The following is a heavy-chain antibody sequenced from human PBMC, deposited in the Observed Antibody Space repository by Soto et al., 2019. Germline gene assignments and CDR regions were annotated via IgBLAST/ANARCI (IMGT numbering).Heavy chain of an antibody. CDR1: GFTFSSYA. CDR3: ARDQGYYDFWSGDSGYYYYGMDV. CDR2: ISYDGSSK. J-gene: IGHJ6*02. Sequence: LRLSCAASGFTFSSYAMHWVRQAPGKGPEWVAVISYDGSSKYYADSVKGRFTISRDNSKNTLYLQMNSLRAEDTAVYYCARDQGYYDFWSGDSGYYYYGMDVWGQGTTVTVSS. D-gene: IGHD3-3*01. V-gene: IGHV3-30-3*01.